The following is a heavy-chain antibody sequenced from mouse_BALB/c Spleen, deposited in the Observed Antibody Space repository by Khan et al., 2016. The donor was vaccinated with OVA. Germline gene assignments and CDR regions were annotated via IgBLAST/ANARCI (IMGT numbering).Heavy chain of an antibody. CDR3: AREKYYGSSYSY. CDR1: GFNIKDTY. J-gene: IGHJ2*01. CDR2: IDPANGNT. D-gene: IGHD1-1*01. V-gene: IGHV14-3*02. Sequence: VQLQQSGAELVKPGASVKLSCTASGFNIKDTYMHWVKQRPEQGLEWIGRIDPANGNTKYDPKFQGKATLTADTSSNTAYLPLSSLTSEDTAVYYCAREKYYGSSYSYWGQGTTLTVSS.